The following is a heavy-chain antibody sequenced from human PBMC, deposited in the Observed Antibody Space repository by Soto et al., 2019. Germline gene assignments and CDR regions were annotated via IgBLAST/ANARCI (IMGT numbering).Heavy chain of an antibody. J-gene: IGHJ3*02. D-gene: IGHD6-13*01. Sequence: PGGSLRLSCSASGFTFSSYALSWVRPAPGKGLEWVSTFSGSGGSTYYADSVKGRFTISRDNSKNTLYLQMSSLRAEDTAVYYCAKDSGSSWYGDAFHIWGQGTMVTVSS. CDR3: AKDSGSSWYGDAFHI. CDR1: GFTFSSYA. CDR2: FSGSGGST. V-gene: IGHV3-23*01.